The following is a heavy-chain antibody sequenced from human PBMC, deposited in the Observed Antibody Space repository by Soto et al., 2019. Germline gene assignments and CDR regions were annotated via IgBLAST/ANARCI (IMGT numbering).Heavy chain of an antibody. D-gene: IGHD2-2*01. Sequence: EASVKVSCKASGGTFSSYPISWVRQAPGQGLEWMGGIIPLFGTPNYAQKFQGRVTITADESTTTAYMELSSLRSEDTAMYYCARQYHLTSYYGLDVWGQGTTVTVSS. J-gene: IGHJ6*02. CDR1: GGTFSSYP. CDR2: IIPLFGTP. CDR3: ARQYHLTSYYGLDV. V-gene: IGHV1-69*13.